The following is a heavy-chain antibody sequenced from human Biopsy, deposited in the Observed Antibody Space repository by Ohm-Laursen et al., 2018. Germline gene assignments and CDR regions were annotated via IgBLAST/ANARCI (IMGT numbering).Heavy chain of an antibody. V-gene: IGHV3-9*01. CDR3: VKDRGGARASFHY. Sequence: SLRLSCAASGFIFDDYDMHWVRQAPGKGLEWVSRINRDSDTADYVDSVRGRFTISRDNARKTLFLQMNSLRPEDTALYYCVKDRGGARASFHYWGQGTTVTVSS. D-gene: IGHD3-16*01. J-gene: IGHJ4*03. CDR2: INRDSDTA. CDR1: GFIFDDYD.